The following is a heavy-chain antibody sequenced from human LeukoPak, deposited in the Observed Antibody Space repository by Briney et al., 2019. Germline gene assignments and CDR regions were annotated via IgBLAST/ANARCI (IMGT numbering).Heavy chain of an antibody. Sequence: GGSLRLSCVASGFSFRNYAIHWVRQAPGKGLEYVSVINTDGRITYYADSVKGRFTISRDSSKNTVYLQMGSLRGEDMAVYYCTRDGGSFCDFGYWGQGALVTVSS. D-gene: IGHD1-26*01. J-gene: IGHJ4*02. V-gene: IGHV3-64*02. CDR3: TRDGGSFCDFGY. CDR1: GFSFRNYA. CDR2: INTDGRIT.